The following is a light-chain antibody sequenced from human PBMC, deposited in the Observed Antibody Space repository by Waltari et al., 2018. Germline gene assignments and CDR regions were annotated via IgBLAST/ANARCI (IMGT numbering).Light chain of an antibody. Sequence: QSALTQPPSASGSPGQSLTIPCTATSSDIGRSQYVSWYQQHPPNAPKLMIYEVNKRPSGVPDRFSGSKSGNTASLTVSGLQADDEADYYCSSYAGSSNLIFGGGTKLTVL. CDR1: SSDIGRSQY. CDR3: SSYAGSSNLI. V-gene: IGLV2-8*01. CDR2: EVN. J-gene: IGLJ2*01.